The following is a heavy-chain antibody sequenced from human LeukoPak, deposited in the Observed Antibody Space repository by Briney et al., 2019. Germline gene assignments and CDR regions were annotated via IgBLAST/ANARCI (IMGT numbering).Heavy chain of an antibody. V-gene: IGHV3-30*03. J-gene: IGHJ4*02. D-gene: IGHD6-19*01. CDR2: ISYDGSKK. CDR1: GFTFSSYG. CDR3: ATTLGSGWKFDY. Sequence: GGSLRLSCAASGFTFSSYGMHWVRQAPGKGLEWVAVISYDGSKKYPDSVKGRFTISRDNSKNTLYLQMNSLRAEDTAVYYCATTLGSGWKFDYWGQGTLVTVSS.